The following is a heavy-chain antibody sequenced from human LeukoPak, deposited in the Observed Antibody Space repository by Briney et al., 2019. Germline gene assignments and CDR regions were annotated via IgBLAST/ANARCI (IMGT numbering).Heavy chain of an antibody. V-gene: IGHV4-34*01. CDR3: ARRPTGDPKFDY. CDR2: INHSGST. Sequence: SETLSLTCAVYGGSFSGHYWSWIRQPPGKGLEWIGEINHSGSTIYNPSLKSRVTISVDTSKNRFSLKLSTVTAADTAVYYCARRPTGDPKFDYWGQGTLVTVSS. J-gene: IGHJ4*02. CDR1: GGSFSGHY. D-gene: IGHD7-27*01.